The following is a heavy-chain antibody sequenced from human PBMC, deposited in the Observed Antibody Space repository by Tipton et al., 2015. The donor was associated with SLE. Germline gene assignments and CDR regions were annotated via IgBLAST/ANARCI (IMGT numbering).Heavy chain of an antibody. CDR1: GDSISRINW. CDR3: ARDTGAIDY. CDR2: IYHSGST. Sequence: GLVKPSGTLSLTCAVSGDSISRINWWSWVRQPPGKGLEWIGEIYHSGSTHYNPSLKSRVTMSIDKSKNLFSLRLTSVTAADTAIYYCARDTGAIDYWGQGTLVTVSS. V-gene: IGHV4-4*02. J-gene: IGHJ4*02.